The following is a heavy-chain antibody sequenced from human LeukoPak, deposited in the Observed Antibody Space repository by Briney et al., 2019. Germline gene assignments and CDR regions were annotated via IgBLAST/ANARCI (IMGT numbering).Heavy chain of an antibody. Sequence: SETLSLTCAVSGGSTNSSSYYWGWIRQPPGKGLEWIGSVSHSGSTYYSPSLQSRVTISVDTSKNQFSLKLRSVTAADTAVYYCARIEGGYCSSITCRGAADIVDYWGQGSLVTVST. CDR1: GGSTNSSSYY. CDR2: VSHSGST. CDR3: ARIEGGYCSSITCRGAADIVDY. J-gene: IGHJ4*02. V-gene: IGHV4-39*01. D-gene: IGHD2-2*01.